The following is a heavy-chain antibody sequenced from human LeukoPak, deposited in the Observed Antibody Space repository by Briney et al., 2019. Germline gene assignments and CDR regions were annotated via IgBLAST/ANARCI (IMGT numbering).Heavy chain of an antibody. D-gene: IGHD2-15*01. J-gene: IGHJ4*02. Sequence: GGSLRLSCAASGFTFKHYAMSWVRQAPGKGLEWVSALSGSGDDTFYTDSFKGRFTISRDNSKNTLYLQMNSLRADDTAVYYCAKGYCSGGSCYEYYFDYWGQGTLVTVSS. V-gene: IGHV3-23*01. CDR2: LSGSGDDT. CDR3: AKGYCSGGSCYEYYFDY. CDR1: GFTFKHYA.